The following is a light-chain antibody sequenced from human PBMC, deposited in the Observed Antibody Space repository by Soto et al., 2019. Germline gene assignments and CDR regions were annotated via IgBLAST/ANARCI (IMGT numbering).Light chain of an antibody. CDR1: QTVNNW. Sequence: DIQMTQSPSTLSASVGDKVTISCRASQTVNNWLAWYQRKPGTAPKLLIYDASNLGSGVPSRFSGSGSGTEFNLTISSLQPDDFATYYCQQYNSYWTFGQGTQVEIK. CDR3: QQYNSYWT. CDR2: DAS. J-gene: IGKJ1*01. V-gene: IGKV1-5*01.